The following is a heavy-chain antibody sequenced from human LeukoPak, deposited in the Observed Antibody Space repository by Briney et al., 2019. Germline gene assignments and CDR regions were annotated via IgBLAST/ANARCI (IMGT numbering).Heavy chain of an antibody. V-gene: IGHV4-59*01. CDR2: IYYSGST. J-gene: IGHJ5*02. CDR1: GGSISSYY. CDR3: PRSTSFWSGYYVWFDP. D-gene: IGHD3-3*01. Sequence: SETLSLTCTVSGGSISSYYWSWIRQPPGKGLEWIGYIYYSGSTNYNPSLKSRVTISVDTSKNQFSLKVSYVTAAHTAVYYCPRSTSFWSGYYVWFDPWGQGTLVTVSS.